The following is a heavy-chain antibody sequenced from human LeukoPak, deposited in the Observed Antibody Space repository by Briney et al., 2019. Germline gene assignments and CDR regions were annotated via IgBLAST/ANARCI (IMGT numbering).Heavy chain of an antibody. D-gene: IGHD1-1*01. CDR1: GFSFTRYW. CDR2: IKPDGSDK. CDR3: VGKANG. J-gene: IGHJ6*02. Sequence: PGGSLRLPCAASGFSFTRYWMTWVRQAPGKGLEWVANIKPDGSDKYYVDSVKGRFTISRDNAKNSMYLQMNTLRVEDTAVYYCVGKANGWGQGTTVTVSS. V-gene: IGHV3-7*01.